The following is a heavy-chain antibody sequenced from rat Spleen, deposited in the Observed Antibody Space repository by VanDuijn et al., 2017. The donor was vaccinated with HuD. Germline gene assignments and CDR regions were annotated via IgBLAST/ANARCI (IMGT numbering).Heavy chain of an antibody. V-gene: IGHV5-25*01. J-gene: IGHJ1*01. CDR3: ARAGYLRDWYFDF. D-gene: IGHD2-2*01. CDR1: GFTFSNYY. CDR2: INTGGGNT. Sequence: EVQLVESGGGLVQPGRSLKLSCAASGFTFSNYYMAWVRQAPTKGLEGVASINTGGGNTYYRDSVKGRFTISRDNAKSTLYLQMDSLRSDDTATYFCARAGYLRDWYFDFWGPGTMVTVSS.